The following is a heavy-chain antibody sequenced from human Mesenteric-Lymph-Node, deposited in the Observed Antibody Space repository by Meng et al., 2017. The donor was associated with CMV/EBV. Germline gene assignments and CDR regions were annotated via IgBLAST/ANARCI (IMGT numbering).Heavy chain of an antibody. D-gene: IGHD3-3*01. V-gene: IGHV1-2*02. CDR2: INPNSGGT. CDR3: ARSITSCGVAGGY. CDR1: GYTFSGNY. Sequence: ASVKVSCKASGYTFSGNYIHWVRQAPGQGLQWMGWINPNSGGTKYAENFQGRVTMTRNTSISTAYMELSRLRSDDTAVYYCARSITSCGVAGGYWGQGTLVTVSS. J-gene: IGHJ4*02.